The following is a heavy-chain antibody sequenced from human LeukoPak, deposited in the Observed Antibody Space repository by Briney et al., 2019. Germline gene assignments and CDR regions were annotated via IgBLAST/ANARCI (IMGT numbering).Heavy chain of an antibody. Sequence: GASVKVSCKASGGTFSSYDISWVRQAPGQGLEWMGRIIPILGIANYAQKFQGRVTITADKSTSTAYMELSSLRSEDTAVYYCARLITGTNGFDYWGQGTLVTVSS. CDR3: ARLITGTNGFDY. V-gene: IGHV1-69*04. J-gene: IGHJ4*02. CDR1: GGTFSSYD. CDR2: IIPILGIA. D-gene: IGHD1-20*01.